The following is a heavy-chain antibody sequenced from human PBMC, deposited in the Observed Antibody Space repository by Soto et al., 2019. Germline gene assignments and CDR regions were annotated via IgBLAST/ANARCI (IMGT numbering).Heavy chain of an antibody. J-gene: IGHJ6*02. Sequence: VQLVESGGGVVQPGRSLRLSCAASGFTFSSYGMHWVRQAPGKGLEWVAVIWYDGSNKYYADSVKGRFTISRDNSKNTLYLQMNSLRAEDTAVYYCARDQDYYYYYGMDVWGQGTTVTVSS. CDR3: ARDQDYYYYYGMDV. CDR2: IWYDGSNK. V-gene: IGHV3-33*01. CDR1: GFTFSSYG.